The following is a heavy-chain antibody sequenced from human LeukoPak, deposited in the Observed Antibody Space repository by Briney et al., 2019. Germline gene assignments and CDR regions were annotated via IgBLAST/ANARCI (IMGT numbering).Heavy chain of an antibody. V-gene: IGHV1-18*01. CDR3: AREREETYGSGSYTFDH. CDR2: INTNNGNT. D-gene: IGHD3-10*01. Sequence: GASVKVSCKASGYTSTNYAFSWVRQAPGQGLEWMGWINTNNGNTNYVKRLQGRVTMTTDTSTTTAYMELRSLISDDTAVYYCAREREETYGSGSYTFDHWGQGTLVTVSS. J-gene: IGHJ4*02. CDR1: GYTSTNYA.